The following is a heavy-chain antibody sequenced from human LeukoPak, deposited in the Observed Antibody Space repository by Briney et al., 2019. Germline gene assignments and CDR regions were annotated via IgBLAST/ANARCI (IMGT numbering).Heavy chain of an antibody. Sequence: PSETLSLTCAVYGGSFSGYYWSWIRQPPGKGLEWIGEINHSGSTNYNPSLKSRVTISVDTSKNQFSLKPSSVTAADTAVYYCARGAAAGPELDYWGQGTLVTVSS. CDR1: GGSFSGYY. CDR3: ARGAAAGPELDY. D-gene: IGHD6-13*01. V-gene: IGHV4-34*01. CDR2: INHSGST. J-gene: IGHJ4*02.